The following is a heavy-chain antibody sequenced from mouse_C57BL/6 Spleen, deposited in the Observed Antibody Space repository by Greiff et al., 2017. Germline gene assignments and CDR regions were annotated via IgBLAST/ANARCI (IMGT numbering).Heavy chain of an antibody. CDR2: IYPRSGNT. J-gene: IGHJ3*01. V-gene: IGHV1-81*01. Sequence: QVQLQQSGAELARPGASVKLSCKASGYTFTSYGISWVKQRTGQGLEWIGEIYPRSGNTYYNEKFKGKATLTADKSSSTAYMELRSLTSEDSAVYFCSREWGGFAYWGQGTLVTVSA. D-gene: IGHD1-3*01. CDR1: GYTFTSYG. CDR3: SREWGGFAY.